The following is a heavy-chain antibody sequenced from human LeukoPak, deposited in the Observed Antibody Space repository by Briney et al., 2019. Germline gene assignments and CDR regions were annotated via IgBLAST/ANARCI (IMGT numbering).Heavy chain of an antibody. CDR1: GFTFSSYA. V-gene: IGHV3-23*01. D-gene: IGHD7-27*01. CDR3: ARGRLGNGAGHYYFDY. Sequence: PGGSLRLSCAASGFTFSSYAMNWVRQAPGKGLEWVSGIRGNAANTYYADSVKGRFAISRDTSNTVYLQMNSLRAEDTAVYFCARGRLGNGAGHYYFDYWGQGALVIVSS. J-gene: IGHJ4*02. CDR2: IRGNAANT.